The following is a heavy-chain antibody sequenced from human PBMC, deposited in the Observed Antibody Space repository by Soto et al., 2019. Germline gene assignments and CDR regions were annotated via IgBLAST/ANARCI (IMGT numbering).Heavy chain of an antibody. D-gene: IGHD1-1*01. CDR3: AHRRKAGTAPYDAFDL. V-gene: IGHV2-5*02. Sequence: SGPTLVNPTQTLTLTCTFSGFSLSTSGVGVGWIRQPPGKALEWLAVIYWDDDKRYSPSLKSRLTVTKDTSKNQVVLKMSNMDPVDTATYYCAHRRKAGTAPYDAFDLGGQGTMVTVSS. CDR2: IYWDDDK. CDR1: GFSLSTSGVG. J-gene: IGHJ3*01.